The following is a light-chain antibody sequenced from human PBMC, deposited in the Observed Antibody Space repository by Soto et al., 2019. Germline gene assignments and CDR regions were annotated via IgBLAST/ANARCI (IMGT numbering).Light chain of an antibody. CDR1: QSISSY. V-gene: IGKV1-39*01. CDR2: AAS. J-gene: IGKJ5*01. Sequence: DIQMTQSPSSLSASVGDRVTITCRASQSISSYLNWYQQKPGKAPKLLIYAASSLQSGVPSRFSGSGSGTDFTLTISSLEPEDFAVYYCQQRSNWPITFGQGTRLEIK. CDR3: QQRSNWPIT.